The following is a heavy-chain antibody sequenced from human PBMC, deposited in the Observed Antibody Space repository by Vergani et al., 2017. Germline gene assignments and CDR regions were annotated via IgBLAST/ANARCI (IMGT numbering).Heavy chain of an antibody. CDR1: GYSVSSGYY. Sequence: QVQLQESGPGLVKPSETLSLTCVVSGYSVSSGYYWGWLRQPPGKGLEWIGSIYHSGSTYYNPSLKSRVTISVDTSKNQFSLKLSSVTAADTAVYYCARGRGMDVWGKGTTVTVSS. CDR3: ARGRGMDV. CDR2: IYHSGST. V-gene: IGHV4-38-2*01. J-gene: IGHJ6*04.